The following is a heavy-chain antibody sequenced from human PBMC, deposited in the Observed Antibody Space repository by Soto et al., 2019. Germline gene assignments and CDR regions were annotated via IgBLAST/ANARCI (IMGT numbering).Heavy chain of an antibody. V-gene: IGHV4-59*01. CDR2: IYYSGST. D-gene: IGHD3-10*01. CDR1: GGSISNYY. J-gene: IGHJ3*02. Sequence: SETLSLTCTVSGGSISNYYWTWIRQPPGKGLEWIAYIYYSGSTNYNPSLKSRVTISVDTSKNQFSLKLSSVTAADTAVYYFARPYNNMGPNSGGYGFNIWGKGKMVT. CDR3: ARPYNNMGPNSGGYGFNI.